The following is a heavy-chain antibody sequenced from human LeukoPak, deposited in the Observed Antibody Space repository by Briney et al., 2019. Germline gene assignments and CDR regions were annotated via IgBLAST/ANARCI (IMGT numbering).Heavy chain of an antibody. V-gene: IGHV1-69*13. J-gene: IGHJ6*03. Sequence: SVKVSCKASGGTFSSYAISWVRQAPGQGLEWMGGIIPIFGTANYAQKFQGRVTITADESTSTAYMELSSLRSEDTAVYYCASYGYSRSSEHIVEPYYYYYMDVWGKGTTVTVSS. CDR3: ASYGYSRSSEHIVEPYYYYYMDV. CDR1: GGTFSSYA. D-gene: IGHD6-13*01. CDR2: IIPIFGTA.